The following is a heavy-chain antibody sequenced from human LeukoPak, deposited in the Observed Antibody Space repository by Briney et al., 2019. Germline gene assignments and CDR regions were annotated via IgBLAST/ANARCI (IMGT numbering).Heavy chain of an antibody. D-gene: IGHD3-22*01. Sequence: GGSLRLSCAASGFTFSDYYMSWIRQAPGKGLEWVSYISSSGSTIYHADSVKGRFTISRDNAKNSLYLQMNSLRAEDTAVYYCARDYYDSSGYYYVDYYYYMDVWGKGTTVTISS. CDR2: ISSSGSTI. CDR3: ARDYYDSSGYYYVDYYYYMDV. J-gene: IGHJ6*03. CDR1: GFTFSDYY. V-gene: IGHV3-11*01.